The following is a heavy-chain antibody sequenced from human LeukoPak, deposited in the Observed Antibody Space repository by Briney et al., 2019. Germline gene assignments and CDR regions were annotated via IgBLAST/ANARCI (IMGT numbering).Heavy chain of an antibody. D-gene: IGHD5-18*01. CDR2: SYYSGST. V-gene: IGHV4-59*08. Sequence: AAARLSPTRTLCGGFISSYYWRCLRQPAGRWMGWHGYSYYSGSTNYTPSLKSRVTISVDTYKTQFSLKLSSVTAADTAVYYCARHPSQLWLTSAFDYWGQGTLVTVSS. CDR1: GGFISSYY. CDR3: ARHPSQLWLTSAFDY. J-gene: IGHJ4*02.